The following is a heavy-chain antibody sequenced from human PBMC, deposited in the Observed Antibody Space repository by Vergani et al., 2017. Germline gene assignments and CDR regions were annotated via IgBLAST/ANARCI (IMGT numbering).Heavy chain of an antibody. J-gene: IGHJ3*02. D-gene: IGHD2-2*01. V-gene: IGHV3-21*01. CDR1: GFTFSSYS. CDR3: ATPYALDAFDI. Sequence: EVQLVESGGGLVKPGGSLRLSCAASGFTFSSYSMNWVRQAPGKGLEWVSSISSSSSYIYYADSVKGRFTISRDNAKNLLYLQMNSLRAEDTAVYYCATPYALDAFDIWGQGTMVTVSS. CDR2: ISSSSSYI.